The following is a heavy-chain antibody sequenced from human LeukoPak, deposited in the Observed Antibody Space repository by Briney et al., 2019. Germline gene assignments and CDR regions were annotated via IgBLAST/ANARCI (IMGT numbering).Heavy chain of an antibody. CDR3: ARPPRGSGWYGFDY. CDR1: GGSITSDGSF. CDR2: VSSSGST. Sequence: PSETLSLTCDVSGGSITSDGSFWALIRQPPGKGLEWIGSVSSSGSTSYNPSLESRVTISVDTSKNQFSLKLSSVTAADTAVYYCARPPRGSGWYGFDYWGQGTLVTVSS. D-gene: IGHD6-19*01. J-gene: IGHJ4*02. V-gene: IGHV4-39*07.